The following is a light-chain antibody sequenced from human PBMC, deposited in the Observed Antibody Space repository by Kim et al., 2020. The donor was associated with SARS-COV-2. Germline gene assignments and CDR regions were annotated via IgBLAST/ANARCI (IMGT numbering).Light chain of an antibody. J-gene: IGKJ2*01. CDR1: QSVSSSY. V-gene: IGKV3-20*01. Sequence: EIVLTQSPGTLSLSPGERATHSCRASQSVSSSYLAWYQQKPGQAPRLLIYGASSRATGIPDRFSGSGSGTDFTLTISRLEPEDFAVYYCQQYGRSPYTFGQGTKLEI. CDR2: GAS. CDR3: QQYGRSPYT.